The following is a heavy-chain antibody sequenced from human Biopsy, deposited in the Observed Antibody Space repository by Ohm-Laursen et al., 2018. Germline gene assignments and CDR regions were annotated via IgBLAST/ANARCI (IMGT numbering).Heavy chain of an antibody. J-gene: IGHJ6*02. Sequence: SVKVSCKASGYTFTDYFLHWVRQAPGQGPEWMGWISPSSGGTNYAQKFQGRVTMIRDTSATTGYMELSSLRSDDTAVYYCARDSSGTARAGGMDVWGQGTTVTVSS. CDR3: ARDSSGTARAGGMDV. V-gene: IGHV1-2*02. CDR1: GYTFTDYF. CDR2: ISPSSGGT. D-gene: IGHD6-6*01.